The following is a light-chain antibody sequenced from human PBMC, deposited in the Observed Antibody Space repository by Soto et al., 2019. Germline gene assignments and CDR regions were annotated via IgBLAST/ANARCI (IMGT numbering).Light chain of an antibody. V-gene: IGLV2-11*01. CDR3: SSYAGSYTSLYV. J-gene: IGLJ1*01. CDR2: DVS. CDR1: SSDVGGYNY. Sequence: QSVLTQPRSVSGSPGQSVTISCTGTSSDVGGYNYVSWYQQYPGKAPKLMIEDVSRRPSGVPDRFSGSKSGNTASLTISGLQAEDEADYYCSSYAGSYTSLYVFGTGTKVTVL.